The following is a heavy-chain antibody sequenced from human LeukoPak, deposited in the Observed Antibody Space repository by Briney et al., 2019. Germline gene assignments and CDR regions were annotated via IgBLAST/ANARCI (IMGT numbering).Heavy chain of an antibody. CDR3: ARDLGSGDHGLLV. Sequence: GGSLRLSCAASGFTFNSYTMNSVRHAPGEGLGWVSSISRTGTTIYYADSVKGRFTISRDNAKNSLYLQMNSLRSEDTGLYFCARDLGSGDHGLLVWGQGTLLTVSS. V-gene: IGHV3-48*01. CDR1: GFTFNSYT. J-gene: IGHJ4*02. CDR2: ISRTGTTI. D-gene: IGHD2-21*02.